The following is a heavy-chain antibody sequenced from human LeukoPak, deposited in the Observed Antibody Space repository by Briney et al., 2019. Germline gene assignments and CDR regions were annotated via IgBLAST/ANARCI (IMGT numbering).Heavy chain of an antibody. D-gene: IGHD1/OR15-1a*01. CDR3: ARGESSKGNIDY. J-gene: IGHJ4*02. CDR2: INHSGST. CDR1: GGSFSGYY. V-gene: IGHV4-34*01. Sequence: SETLSLTCAVYGGSFSGYYWSWLRQPPGKGLEWIGEINHSGSTNYNPSLKSRVTISVDTSKNQFSLKLSSVTAADTTVYYCARGESSKGNIDYWGQGTLVTVSS.